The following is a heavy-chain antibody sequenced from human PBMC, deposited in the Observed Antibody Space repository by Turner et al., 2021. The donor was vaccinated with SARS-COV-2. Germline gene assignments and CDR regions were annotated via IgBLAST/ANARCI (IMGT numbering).Heavy chain of an antibody. CDR3: AGLERLLEWLSVPEFDN. J-gene: IGHJ4*02. D-gene: IGHD3-3*01. CDR1: VCSISSSNYH. Sequence: LQLQGSGPGLANPSEPLSLSRPVPVCSISSSNYHRGWIRQPPGKGLEWIGSIYYSGSTYNNPTLKNRATRCVDTSKNQFSQKLSSVTAAGAAVYYCAGLERLLEWLSVPEFDNWGQGTLVTVSS. V-gene: IGHV4-39*01. CDR2: IYYSGST.